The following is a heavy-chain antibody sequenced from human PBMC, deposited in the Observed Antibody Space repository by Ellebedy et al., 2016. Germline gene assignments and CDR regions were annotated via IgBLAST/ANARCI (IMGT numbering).Heavy chain of an antibody. Sequence: GESLKISXAASGFTFSNYAMHWVRQAPGKGLEWVAVISYDGSNKYYADSVKGRFTISRDNSKNTLYLQMNSLRAEDTAVYYCARDRFGIAAAAGPELDYWGQGTLVTVSS. CDR3: ARDRFGIAAAAGPELDY. CDR1: GFTFSNYA. V-gene: IGHV3-30-3*01. CDR2: ISYDGSNK. D-gene: IGHD6-13*01. J-gene: IGHJ4*02.